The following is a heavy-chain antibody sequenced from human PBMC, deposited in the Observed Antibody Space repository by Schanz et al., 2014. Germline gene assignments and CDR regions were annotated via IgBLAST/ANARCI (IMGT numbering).Heavy chain of an antibody. J-gene: IGHJ4*02. CDR3: AKQIHYDILTVTRN. D-gene: IGHD3-9*01. V-gene: IGHV3-23*04. CDR2: LSGSGGST. Sequence: EVHLVESGGGLVKRGGSLRLSCAASGFTISSYGLHWVRQAPGNGLEWVSALSGSGGSTYYADSVKGRFTISRDNSKNTLYLQMNSLRAEDTAVYYCAKQIHYDILTVTRNWGQGTLVTVSS. CDR1: GFTISSYG.